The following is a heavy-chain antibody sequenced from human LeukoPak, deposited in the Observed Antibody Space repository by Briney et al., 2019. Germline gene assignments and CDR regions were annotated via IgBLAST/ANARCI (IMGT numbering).Heavy chain of an antibody. CDR3: ARGRPGKSYAPLMDV. D-gene: IGHD3-16*01. CDR2: MYYTGDT. Sequence: SETLSLTCTVSGGSISNYYWSWIRQPPGKGLEWIGYMYYTGDTNYNPSLRGRVTISVDTSKNQFSVKLSSVTAADTAICYCARGRPGKSYAPLMDVWDQGTTVTVSS. J-gene: IGHJ6*02. CDR1: GGSISNYY. V-gene: IGHV4-59*08.